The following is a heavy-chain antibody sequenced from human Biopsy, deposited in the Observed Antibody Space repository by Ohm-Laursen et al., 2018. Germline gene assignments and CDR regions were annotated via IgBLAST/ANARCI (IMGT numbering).Heavy chain of an antibody. V-gene: IGHV1-2*02. Sequence: ASVKVSCKASGYTFTGYYLHWVRQAPGQGLEWMGWINPKSGGTHYLEKFRGRVTMTRDTSISTAYMEVSSLRSDDTAVYYCAIDGNDFLTDYLKIDQWGQGTLVTVSS. CDR3: AIDGNDFLTDYLKIDQ. CDR2: INPKSGGT. CDR1: GYTFTGYY. J-gene: IGHJ4*02. D-gene: IGHD3-9*01.